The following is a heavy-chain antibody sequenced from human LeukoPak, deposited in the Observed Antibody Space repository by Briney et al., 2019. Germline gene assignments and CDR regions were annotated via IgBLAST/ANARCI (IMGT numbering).Heavy chain of an antibody. CDR1: GDSVSSNSAA. J-gene: IGHJ6*02. CDR2: TYYRSKWYN. V-gene: IGHV6-1*01. Sequence: SQTLSLTCAISGDSVSSNSAAWNWIRQSPSRGLEWLGRTYYRSKWYNDYAVSVKSRITINPDTSKNQFSLQLNSVTPEDTAVYYCARGTGDYSSSWPPHYYGMDVWGQGTTVTVSS. D-gene: IGHD6-13*01. CDR3: ARGTGDYSSSWPPHYYGMDV.